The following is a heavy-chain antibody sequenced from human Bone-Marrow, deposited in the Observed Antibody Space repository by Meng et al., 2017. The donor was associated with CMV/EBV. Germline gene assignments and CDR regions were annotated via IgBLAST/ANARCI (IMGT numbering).Heavy chain of an antibody. CDR1: GFTFSSYG. Sequence: GESLKISCAASGFTFSSYGMHWVRQAPGKGLEWVAFMWLDGTERYNGNIVKGRFIGSRDKSKNTVFLQLSSLRVEDTAVYYCVGHQGGPREGVRLVWGQGTLVTVSS. V-gene: IGHV3-30*02. CDR3: VGHQGGPREGVRLV. J-gene: IGHJ4*02. D-gene: IGHD3-10*01. CDR2: MWLDGTER.